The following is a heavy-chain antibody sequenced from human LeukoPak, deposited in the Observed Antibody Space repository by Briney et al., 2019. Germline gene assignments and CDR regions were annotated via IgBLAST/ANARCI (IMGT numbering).Heavy chain of an antibody. CDR2: IKQDGSEK. CDR1: GFTFSTNW. J-gene: IGHJ4*02. D-gene: IGHD2-8*01. CDR3: AKAGNGFGY. V-gene: IGHV3-7*01. Sequence: GGSLRLSCAASGFTFSTNWMSWVRQAPGKGVEWVANIKQDGSEKNYVDSVKGRFTISRDNAKSSLYLQMNSLRVEDTAVYYCAKAGNGFGYWGQGALVTVSS.